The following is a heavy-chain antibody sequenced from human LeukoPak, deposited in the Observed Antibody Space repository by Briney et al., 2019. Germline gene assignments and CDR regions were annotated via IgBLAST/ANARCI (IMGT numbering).Heavy chain of an antibody. CDR1: GGSISSGRYY. CDR2: IYYSGST. Sequence: SQTLSLTCTVSGGSISSGRYYWTWIRQHPGKGLEWIGYIYYSGSTYYNPSLKSRVTISVDTSKNQFSLKLSSVTAADTAVYYCARAPTVTTLDYWGQGTLVTVSS. J-gene: IGHJ4*02. V-gene: IGHV4-31*03. CDR3: ARAPTVTTLDY. D-gene: IGHD4-17*01.